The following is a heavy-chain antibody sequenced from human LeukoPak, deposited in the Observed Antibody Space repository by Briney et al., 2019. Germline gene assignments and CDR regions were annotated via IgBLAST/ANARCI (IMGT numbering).Heavy chain of an antibody. CDR3: ARSALRFVEWNWFDP. D-gene: IGHD3-3*01. Sequence: SETLSLTCTVSGGSISSYYWSWIRQPAREGLERIGRINTSGSTNYNPSLTSRVTMSVDTSKTQSSLKLSSVTAADTAVYYCARSALRFVEWNWFDPWGQGTLVTVSP. J-gene: IGHJ5*02. CDR2: INTSGST. CDR1: GGSISSYY. V-gene: IGHV4-4*07.